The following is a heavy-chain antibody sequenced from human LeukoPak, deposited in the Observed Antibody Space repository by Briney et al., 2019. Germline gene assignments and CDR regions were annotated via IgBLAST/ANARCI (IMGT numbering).Heavy chain of an antibody. D-gene: IGHD3-3*01. CDR1: GFTFSSYA. CDR2: ISGSGGST. Sequence: PGGSLRLSCAASGFTFSSYAMSWVRQAPGKGLEWVSAISGSGGSTYYADSVKGRFTISRDNSKNTLYLQMNSLRAEDTAAYYCAKYYDFWSRLDYWGQGTLVTVSS. CDR3: AKYYDFWSRLDY. V-gene: IGHV3-23*01. J-gene: IGHJ4*02.